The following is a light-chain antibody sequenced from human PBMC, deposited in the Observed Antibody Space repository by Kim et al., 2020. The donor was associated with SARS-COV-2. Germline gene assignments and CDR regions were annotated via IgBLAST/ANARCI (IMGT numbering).Light chain of an antibody. V-gene: IGLV3-21*04. J-gene: IGLJ2*01. CDR3: HVWDSGTYHVV. CDR1: NIGSKG. Sequence: SYELTQPPSVSVAPGKTARISCGGNNIGSKGVQWLQQKAGQAPVMVIYYDTSRPSGIPERFSASSSGHTATLTISSVEVGDEADYYCHVWDSGTYHVVFG. CDR2: YDT.